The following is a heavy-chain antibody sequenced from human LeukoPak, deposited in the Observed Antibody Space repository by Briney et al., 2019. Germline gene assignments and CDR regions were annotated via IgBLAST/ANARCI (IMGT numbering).Heavy chain of an antibody. CDR3: AKGSYYDSSGSFYFDY. V-gene: IGHV3-53*01. Sequence: GGSLRLSCAASGFTVGSSFMTWVRQAPGKGLQWVSVIFSDGTTYYTDSVKGRFTISRDNSKNTLYLQLNSLRAEDTAAYYCAKGSYYDSSGSFYFDYWGQGTLVTVSS. D-gene: IGHD3-22*01. CDR2: IFSDGTT. CDR1: GFTVGSSF. J-gene: IGHJ4*02.